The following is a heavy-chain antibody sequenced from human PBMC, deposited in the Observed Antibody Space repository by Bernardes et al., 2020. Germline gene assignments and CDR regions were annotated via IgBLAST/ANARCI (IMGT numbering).Heavy chain of an antibody. J-gene: IGHJ4*02. Sequence: GGSLRLSCAASGFTFDDYTMHWVRQAPGKGLEWVSLISWDGGSTYYADSVKGRFTISRDNSKNSLYLQMNSLRTEDTALYYCAKEGAGTLDYWGQGTLVTVSS. V-gene: IGHV3-43*01. CDR3: AKEGAGTLDY. D-gene: IGHD6-19*01. CDR2: ISWDGGST. CDR1: GFTFDDYT.